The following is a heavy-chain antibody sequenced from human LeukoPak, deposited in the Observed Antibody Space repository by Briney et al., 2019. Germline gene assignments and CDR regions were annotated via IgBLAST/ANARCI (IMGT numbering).Heavy chain of an antibody. V-gene: IGHV4-34*01. D-gene: IGHD3-10*01. J-gene: IGHJ4*02. CDR2: INHSGST. Sequence: PSETLSLTCDVYGGSFSGYYWSWIRQPPGKGLEWIGEINHSGSTNYNPSLKSRVTISVDTSKNQFSLKLSSVTAADTAVYYCARGLNPTYYYGSGSHSFDYWGQGTLVTVSS. CDR1: GGSFSGYY. CDR3: ARGLNPTYYYGSGSHSFDY.